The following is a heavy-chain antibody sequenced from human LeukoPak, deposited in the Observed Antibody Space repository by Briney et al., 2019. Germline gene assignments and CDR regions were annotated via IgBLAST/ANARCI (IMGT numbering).Heavy chain of an antibody. CDR3: ATVSDQGDPHYYYGMDV. CDR2: FDPEDGET. Sequence: ASVKVSCKVSGYTLTELSVHWVRQAPGKGLEWMGGFDPEDGETIYAQKFQGRVTMTEDTSTDTAYMELSSLRSEDTAVYYCATVSDQGDPHYYYGMDVWGQGTTVTVSS. J-gene: IGHJ6*02. CDR1: GYTLTELS. V-gene: IGHV1-24*01. D-gene: IGHD2-21*02.